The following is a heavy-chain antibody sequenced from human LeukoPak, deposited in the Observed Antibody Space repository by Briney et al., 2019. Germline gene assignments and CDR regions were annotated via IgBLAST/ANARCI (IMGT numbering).Heavy chain of an antibody. CDR3: ARDYEVATMVRGVIITGRYYFDY. Sequence: GGSLRLSCAASGFTFSSYGISWVRQAPGQGLEWMGWISAYNGNTNYAQKLQGRVTMTTDTSTSTAYMELRSLRSDDTAVYYCARDYEVATMVRGVIITGRYYFDYWGQGTLVTVSS. D-gene: IGHD3-10*01. V-gene: IGHV1-18*01. J-gene: IGHJ4*02. CDR2: ISAYNGNT. CDR1: GFTFSSYG.